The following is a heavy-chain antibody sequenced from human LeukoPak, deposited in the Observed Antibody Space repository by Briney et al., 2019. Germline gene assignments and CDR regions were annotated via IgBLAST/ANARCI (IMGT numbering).Heavy chain of an antibody. CDR1: GGSISSGSYY. D-gene: IGHD1-26*01. CDR2: IYTSGST. Sequence: SETLSLTCTVSGGSISSGSYYWSWIRQPAGKGLEWIGRIYTSGSTNYNPSLKSRVTISVDTSMNQFSLKLSSVTAADTAVYYCARRELGKFDPWGQGTLVTVSS. J-gene: IGHJ5*02. V-gene: IGHV4-61*02. CDR3: ARRELGKFDP.